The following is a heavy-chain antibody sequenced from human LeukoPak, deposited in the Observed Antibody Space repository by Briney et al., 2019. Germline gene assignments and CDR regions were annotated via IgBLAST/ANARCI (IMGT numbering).Heavy chain of an antibody. CDR2: INPNSGGT. Sequence: ASVKVSCKASGYTFTGYYMHWVRQAPGQGLEWMGRINPNSGGTNYAQKFQGRVTMTRDTSISTAYMELSRLRSDDTAVYYCASETDVGYYDSSGYWWGQGTLVTVSS. D-gene: IGHD3-22*01. CDR3: ASETDVGYYDSSGYW. V-gene: IGHV1-2*06. CDR1: GYTFTGYY. J-gene: IGHJ4*02.